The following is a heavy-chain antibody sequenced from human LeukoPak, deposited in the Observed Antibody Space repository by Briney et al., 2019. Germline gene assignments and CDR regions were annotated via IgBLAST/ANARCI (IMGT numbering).Heavy chain of an antibody. V-gene: IGHV3-23*01. CDR3: ARAIYCSDGSCCLDY. J-gene: IGHJ4*02. CDR1: GFTFSSYA. D-gene: IGHD2-15*01. Sequence: GGSLRLSCAASGFTFSSYAMSWVRQAPGKGLEWVSAISGSGGSTYYADSVKGRFTISRGNSKNTLYLQMNSLRAEDTAVYYCARAIYCSDGSCCLDYWGQGTLVTVSS. CDR2: ISGSGGST.